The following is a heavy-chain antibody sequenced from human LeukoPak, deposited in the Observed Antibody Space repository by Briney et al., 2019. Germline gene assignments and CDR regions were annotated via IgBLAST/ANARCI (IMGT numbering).Heavy chain of an antibody. J-gene: IGHJ4*02. D-gene: IGHD6-19*01. CDR3: ARLIAVAGTRGEIYFDY. CDR1: GYTFTGYY. V-gene: IGHV1-2*06. Sequence: ASVKVSCKASGYTFTGYYMHWVRQAPGQGLEWIGRINPNSGGTNYAQKFQGRVTMTRDTSISTAYMELSRLRSDDTAVYYCARLIAVAGTRGEIYFDYWGQGTLVTVSS. CDR2: INPNSGGT.